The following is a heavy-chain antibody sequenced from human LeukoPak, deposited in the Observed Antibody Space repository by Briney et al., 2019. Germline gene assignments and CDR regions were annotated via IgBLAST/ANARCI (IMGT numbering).Heavy chain of an antibody. Sequence: PGGSLRLSCVASGFTFSNAWMSWVRQAPGKGLEWVSSISSSSSYIYYADSVKGRFTISRDNAKNSLYLQMNSLRAEDTALYYCARSEPRAHDYGDWYYYYYYYMDVWGKGTTVTVSS. CDR1: GFTFSNAW. D-gene: IGHD4-17*01. V-gene: IGHV3-21*04. J-gene: IGHJ6*03. CDR2: ISSSSSYI. CDR3: ARSEPRAHDYGDWYYYYYYYMDV.